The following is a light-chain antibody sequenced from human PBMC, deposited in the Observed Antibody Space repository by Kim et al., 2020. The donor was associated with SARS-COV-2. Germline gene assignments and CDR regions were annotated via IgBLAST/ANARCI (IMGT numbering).Light chain of an antibody. Sequence: EIVLTQSPGTLSLSPGERATLSCRASQSVSSKYLAWYQQKPRQAPRVLIYAAYNRATGIPDRFSGSGSATDFTLTISRLEPEDFAVYYCQQYGSSFPWTFGQGTKVDIK. CDR3: QQYGSSFPWT. CDR1: QSVSSKY. J-gene: IGKJ1*01. V-gene: IGKV3-20*01. CDR2: AAY.